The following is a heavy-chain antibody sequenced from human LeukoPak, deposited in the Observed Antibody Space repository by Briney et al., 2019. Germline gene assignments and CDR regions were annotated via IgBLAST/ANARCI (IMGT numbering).Heavy chain of an antibody. D-gene: IGHD6-19*01. CDR1: GFTFSTYW. V-gene: IGHV3-7*01. J-gene: IGHJ4*02. Sequence: SGGSLRLSCEASGFTFSTYWMNWVRQAPGKGLEWVANIKQDGSAKYYVDSVRGRFTISRDNAENSVYLQMNSLRAEDTAVYYCARGPLAVWGQGTLVTVSS. CDR3: ARGPLAV. CDR2: IKQDGSAK.